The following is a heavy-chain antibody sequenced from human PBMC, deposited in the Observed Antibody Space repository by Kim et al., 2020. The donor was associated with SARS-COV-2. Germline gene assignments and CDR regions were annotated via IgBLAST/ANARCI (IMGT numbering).Heavy chain of an antibody. D-gene: IGHD6-6*01. Sequence: GGSLRLSCAASGFTFSSYSMNWVRQAPGKGLEWVSSISSSSSYIYYADSVKGRFTISRDNAKNSLYLQMNSLRAEDTAVYYCARASIAARLPTQWGQGTLVTVSS. CDR1: GFTFSSYS. CDR2: ISSSSSYI. CDR3: ARASIAARLPTQ. J-gene: IGHJ4*02. V-gene: IGHV3-21*01.